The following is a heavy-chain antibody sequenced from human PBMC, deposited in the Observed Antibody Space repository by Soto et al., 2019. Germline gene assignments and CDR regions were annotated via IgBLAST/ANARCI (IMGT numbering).Heavy chain of an antibody. D-gene: IGHD7-27*01. CDR2: IIPIFGTA. Sequence: QVQLVQSGAEVKKPGSSVKVSCKAYGGTFCSYAISWVRQAPGQWLEWMGGIIPIFGTANYAQKFQGRVTITADESPSTAYMELSSPGSEDTAVYYCARDDGLGYWGQGTLVTVSS. J-gene: IGHJ4*02. V-gene: IGHV1-69*01. CDR1: GGTFCSYA. CDR3: ARDDGLGY.